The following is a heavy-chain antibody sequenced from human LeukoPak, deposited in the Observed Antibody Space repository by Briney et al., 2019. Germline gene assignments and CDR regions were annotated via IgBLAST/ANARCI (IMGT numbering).Heavy chain of an antibody. CDR1: GFTFSSYS. CDR2: IRYDGSNK. D-gene: IGHD2-2*01. J-gene: IGHJ4*02. V-gene: IGHV3-30*02. Sequence: GGSLRLSCAASGFTFSSYSMNWVRQAPGKGLEWVAFIRYDGSNKYYADSVKGRFTISRDNSKNTLYLQMNSLRAEDTAVYYCAKDARQYCSSTSCYRWGQGTLVTVSS. CDR3: AKDARQYCSSTSCYR.